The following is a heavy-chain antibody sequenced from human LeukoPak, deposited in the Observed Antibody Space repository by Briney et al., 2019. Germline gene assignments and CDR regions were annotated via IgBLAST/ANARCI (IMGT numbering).Heavy chain of an antibody. D-gene: IGHD1-1*01. J-gene: IGHJ4*02. Sequence: GGSLRLSCAASGFTFSSYSMNWVRQAPGKGLECVAAISRGVGTTYYADFVKGRFTISRDNSKNTLYLEMSNLKADDTAVYYCAKKGQADDDGKPDWGQGTLVTVSS. V-gene: IGHV3-23*01. CDR2: ISRGVGTT. CDR1: GFTFSSYS. CDR3: AKKGQADDDGKPD.